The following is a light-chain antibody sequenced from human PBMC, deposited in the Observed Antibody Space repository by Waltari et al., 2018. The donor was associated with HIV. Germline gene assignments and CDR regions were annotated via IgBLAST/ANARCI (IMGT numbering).Light chain of an antibody. J-gene: IGKJ2*01. CDR1: QSLLYGSNNKNY. Sequence: DVVMTQSPDSLTVSVGERATLNCKSSQSLLYGSNNKNYLAWYQQRPGHRPKLLIYWASTRQSGVPDRFSGSGSGTDFSLTISSLQAEYVAVYYCQQYYLVPYTFGQGTKLEIK. CDR3: QQYYLVPYT. CDR2: WAS. V-gene: IGKV4-1*01.